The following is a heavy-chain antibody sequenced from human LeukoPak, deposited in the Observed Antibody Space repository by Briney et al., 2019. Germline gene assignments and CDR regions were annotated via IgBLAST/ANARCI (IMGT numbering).Heavy chain of an antibody. V-gene: IGHV4-59*01. CDR1: GGSISSYY. J-gene: IGHJ4*02. CDR3: ARLHYYDSSGYITGALGY. Sequence: SETLSLTCTVSGGSISSYYWSWIRQPPGEGLEWIGYIYYSGSTNYNPSLKSRVTISVDTSKNQFSLKLSSVTAADTAVYYCARLHYYDSSGYITGALGYWGQGTLVTVSS. D-gene: IGHD3-22*01. CDR2: IYYSGST.